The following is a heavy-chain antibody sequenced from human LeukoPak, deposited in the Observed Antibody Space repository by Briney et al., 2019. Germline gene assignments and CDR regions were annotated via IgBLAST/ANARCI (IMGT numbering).Heavy chain of an antibody. Sequence: PGGSLRLSCAASGFTFSSYAMHWVRQAPGKGLEWVAVIPYDGSNKYYADSVKGRFTISRDNAKNSVYLQMNSLRGEDTAVYHCAASYSETQLYYFDYWGQGNLVTVSS. J-gene: IGHJ4*02. CDR1: GFTFSSYA. D-gene: IGHD1-26*01. CDR3: AASYSETQLYYFDY. V-gene: IGHV3-30*04. CDR2: IPYDGSNK.